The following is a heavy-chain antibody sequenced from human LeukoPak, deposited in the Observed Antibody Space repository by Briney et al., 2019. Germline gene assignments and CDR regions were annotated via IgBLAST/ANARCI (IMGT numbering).Heavy chain of an antibody. D-gene: IGHD2-15*01. CDR3: ARLGYCSGGSRKGYGMDV. CDR1: GFTFSSYS. V-gene: IGHV3-21*01. Sequence: GGSLRLSCAASGFTFSSYSMNWVRQPPGKGLEWVSSISSSSSYIYYADSVKGRFTISRDNAKNSLYLQMNSLRAEDTAVYYCARLGYCSGGSRKGYGMDVWGQGTTVTVSS. CDR2: ISSSSSYI. J-gene: IGHJ6*02.